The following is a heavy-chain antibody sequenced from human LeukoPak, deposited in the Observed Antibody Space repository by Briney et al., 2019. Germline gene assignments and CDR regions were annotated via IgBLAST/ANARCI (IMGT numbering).Heavy chain of an antibody. CDR3: ARRGSSSSAPRPFDY. CDR2: INPNSGGT. Sequence: ASVKVSCKASGYTFTGYYMHWVRQAPGQGLEWMGRINPNSGGTNYAQKFQGRVTMTRDTSISTAYMELSRLRSDDTAVYYCARRGSSSSAPRPFDYWGQGTLVTVSS. CDR1: GYTFTGYY. D-gene: IGHD6-6*01. J-gene: IGHJ4*02. V-gene: IGHV1-2*06.